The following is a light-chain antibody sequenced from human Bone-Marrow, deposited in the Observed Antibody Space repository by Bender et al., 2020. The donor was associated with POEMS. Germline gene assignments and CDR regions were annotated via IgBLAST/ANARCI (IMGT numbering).Light chain of an antibody. V-gene: IGLV2-14*03. CDR2: DVS. CDR3: SSYTSSSTLV. J-gene: IGLJ3*02. Sequence: QSALTQPASVSGSPGQSITISCTGTSNDVGGYNYVSWYQHHPDKVPKLLIYDVSSRPSGVSSRFSGSKSGNTASLTISGLQADDEADYYCSSYTSSSTLVFGGGTKLTVL. CDR1: SNDVGGYNY.